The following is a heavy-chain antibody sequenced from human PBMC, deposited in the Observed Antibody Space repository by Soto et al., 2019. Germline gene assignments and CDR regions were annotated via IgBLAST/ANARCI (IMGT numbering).Heavy chain of an antibody. CDR1: GGSVSSGSHY. J-gene: IGHJ3*02. D-gene: IGHD1-1*01. CDR2: IYNSGGA. CDR3: ARDWSDNSNSFDAFDI. V-gene: IGHV4-61*01. Sequence: QVQLQASGPGLVKPSETLSLTCTVSGGSVSSGSHYWSWIRQPPGKGLEWIAYIYNSGGANYNPSRTSRVAISVDMTKNGFALGLESVTAADRVVYYCARDWSDNSNSFDAFDIWGQGTMVTVSS.